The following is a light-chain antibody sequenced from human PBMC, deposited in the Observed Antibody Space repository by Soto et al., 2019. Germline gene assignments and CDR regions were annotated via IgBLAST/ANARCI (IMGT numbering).Light chain of an antibody. CDR3: QQYNNWPGT. V-gene: IGKV3-15*01. J-gene: IGKJ1*01. Sequence: EIVLTQSPATLSLSPGERATLSCRASQSVSSYLAWYQQKPGQAPRLLISGASARATGFPARFSGSGSGTEFTLTISSLQSEDFAVYYCQQYNNWPGTFGQGTKVDIK. CDR2: GAS. CDR1: QSVSSY.